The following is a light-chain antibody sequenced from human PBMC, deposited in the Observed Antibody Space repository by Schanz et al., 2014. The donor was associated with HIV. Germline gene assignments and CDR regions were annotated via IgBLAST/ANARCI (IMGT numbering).Light chain of an antibody. CDR3: GSFTTTNTWV. V-gene: IGLV2-14*02. J-gene: IGLJ3*02. CDR1: SSDIGNYNL. Sequence: QSALTQPASVSGSPGQSITISCTGTSSDIGNYNLVSWFQHHPGEAPKIMIFEVRKRPSGVSGRFSGSKSGNTASLTISGLQPEDEADYYCGSFTTTNTWVFGGGTKLTVL. CDR2: EVR.